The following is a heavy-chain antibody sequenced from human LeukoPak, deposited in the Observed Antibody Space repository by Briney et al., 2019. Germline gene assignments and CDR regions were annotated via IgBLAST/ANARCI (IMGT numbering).Heavy chain of an antibody. CDR2: ISGSGGST. D-gene: IGHD3-22*01. CDR1: GFTFSSYG. J-gene: IGHJ3*02. Sequence: PGGSLRLSCAASGFTFSSYGMSWVRQAPGKGLEWVSAISGSGGSTYYADSVKGRFTISRDNSKNTLYLQMNSLRAEDTAVYYCAKDFYDSSGGNAFDIWGQGTMVTVSS. CDR3: AKDFYDSSGGNAFDI. V-gene: IGHV3-23*01.